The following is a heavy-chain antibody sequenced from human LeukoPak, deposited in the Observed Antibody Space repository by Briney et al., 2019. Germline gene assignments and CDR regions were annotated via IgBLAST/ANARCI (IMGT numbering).Heavy chain of an antibody. CDR3: ARGAWSGLSFWFDP. CDR2: IYYSGST. J-gene: IGHJ5*02. V-gene: IGHV4-39*07. D-gene: IGHD3-3*01. CDR1: GGSISSSSYY. Sequence: PSETLSLTCTVSGGSISSSSYYWGWIRQPPGKGLEWIGSIYYSGSTYYNPSLKSRVTISVDTSKNQFSLKLSSVTAADTAVYYCARGAWSGLSFWFDPWGQGTLVTVSS.